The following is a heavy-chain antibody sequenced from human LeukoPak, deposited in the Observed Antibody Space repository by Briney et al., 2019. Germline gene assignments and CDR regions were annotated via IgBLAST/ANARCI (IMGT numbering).Heavy chain of an antibody. D-gene: IGHD3-22*01. V-gene: IGHV3-30*02. Sequence: GGSLRLSCAASGFTFSSHGMHWVRQAPGKGLEWVAFIRYDGTNKYYADSVKGRFTISRDNSRNTLYLQMNNLRAEDTALYYCAKFPYDTSGYCDYWGQGTLVTVSS. CDR2: IRYDGTNK. J-gene: IGHJ4*02. CDR1: GFTFSSHG. CDR3: AKFPYDTSGYCDY.